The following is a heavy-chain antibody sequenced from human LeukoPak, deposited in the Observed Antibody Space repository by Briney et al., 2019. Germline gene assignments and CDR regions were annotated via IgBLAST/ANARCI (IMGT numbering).Heavy chain of an antibody. Sequence: PSETLSLTCAVYGGSFIGYYWSWIRQPPGKGLEWIGEINHSGGANYNPSLKSRVTISADTSKSQFSLKLGSVTAADTAVYYCARVPLRFLEPFDYWGQETLVTVSS. D-gene: IGHD3-3*01. V-gene: IGHV4-34*01. CDR1: GGSFIGYY. CDR3: ARVPLRFLEPFDY. CDR2: INHSGGA. J-gene: IGHJ4*02.